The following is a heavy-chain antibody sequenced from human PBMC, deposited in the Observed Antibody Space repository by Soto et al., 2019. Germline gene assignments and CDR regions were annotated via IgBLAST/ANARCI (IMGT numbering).Heavy chain of an antibody. D-gene: IGHD1-26*01. V-gene: IGHV5-51*01. J-gene: IGHJ4*02. CDR3: ARSSGXYYHGY. CDR2: IYPGDSDT. CDR1: GYSFTSYW. Sequence: GESLKISXKGSGYSFTSYWFGWVRQMPGKGLEWMGIIYPGDSDTRYRPSFQGQVTISADKSISTAYLQWSSLKASDTAMYYCARSSGXYYHGYWGQGTLVTVSS.